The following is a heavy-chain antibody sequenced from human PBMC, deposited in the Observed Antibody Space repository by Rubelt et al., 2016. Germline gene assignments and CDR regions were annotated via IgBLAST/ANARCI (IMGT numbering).Heavy chain of an antibody. D-gene: IGHD3-22*01. CDR3: ARFAIGGHSSGYLFDY. CDR1: GYTFTGYY. J-gene: IGHJ4*02. CDR2: INPNSGGT. Sequence: QVQLVQSGAEVKKPGASVKVSCKASGYTFTGYYMHWVRQAPGQGLEWMGWINPNSGGTNYAQKFQGRVTMTRDTSIITAYMELSRLRSDDTAVYYCARFAIGGHSSGYLFDYWGQGTLVTVSS. V-gene: IGHV1-2*02.